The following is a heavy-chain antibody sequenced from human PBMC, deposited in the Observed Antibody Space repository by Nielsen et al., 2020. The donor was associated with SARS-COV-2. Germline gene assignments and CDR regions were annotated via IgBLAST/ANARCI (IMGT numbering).Heavy chain of an antibody. D-gene: IGHD4-23*01. J-gene: IGHJ6*02. V-gene: IGHV4-61*01. CDR1: GGSVSSGSYY. CDR3: ARDVFGGGNWGYYYYGMDV. CDR2: IYYSGST. Sequence: ESLRLSCTVSGGSVSSGSYYWSWIRQPPGKGLEWIGYIYYSGSTNYNPSLKSRVTISVDTSKNQFSLKLSSVTAADTAVYYCARDVFGGGNWGYYYYGMDVWGQGTTVTVSS.